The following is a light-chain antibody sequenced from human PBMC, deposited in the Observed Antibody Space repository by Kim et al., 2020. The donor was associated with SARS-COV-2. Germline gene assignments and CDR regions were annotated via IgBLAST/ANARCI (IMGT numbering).Light chain of an antibody. J-gene: IGLJ2*01. V-gene: IGLV1-51*01. CDR3: ATWDSSLTAVN. CDR2: DNN. Sequence: QSVLTQSPSMSAAPGQQVTISCSGTRSNVGSNSVLWFQHLPGAAPKLLIFDNNKRPSGIPGRFSASKSGASATLDITGLQTGDEAHYYCATWDSSLTAVNFGGGTKVTVL. CDR1: RSNVGSNS.